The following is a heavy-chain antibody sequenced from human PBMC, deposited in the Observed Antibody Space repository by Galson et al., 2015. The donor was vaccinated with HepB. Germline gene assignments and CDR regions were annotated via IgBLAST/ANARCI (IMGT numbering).Heavy chain of an antibody. Sequence: SVKVSCKASGGTFSSYAISWVRQAPGQGLEWMGRIIPILGIANYAQKFQGRVTITADKSTSTAYMELSSLRSEDTAVYYCARDTSGVTTLDWGQGTLVTVSS. CDR3: ARDTSGVTTLD. CDR2: IIPILGIA. V-gene: IGHV1-69*04. J-gene: IGHJ4*02. D-gene: IGHD4-17*01. CDR1: GGTFSSYA.